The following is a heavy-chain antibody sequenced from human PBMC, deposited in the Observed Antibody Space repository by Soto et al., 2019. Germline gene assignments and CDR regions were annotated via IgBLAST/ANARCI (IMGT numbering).Heavy chain of an antibody. CDR2: IRSKANSYAT. CDR3: TRHMEGSGHYYYYGMDV. J-gene: IGHJ6*02. V-gene: IGHV3-73*01. D-gene: IGHD3-10*01. Sequence: GGSLRLSCAASGFTFSGSAMHWVRQASGKGLEWVGRIRSKANSYATAYAASVKGRFTISRDDSKNTAYLQMNSLKTEDTAVYYCTRHMEGSGHYYYYGMDVWGQGTTVTVSS. CDR1: GFTFSGSA.